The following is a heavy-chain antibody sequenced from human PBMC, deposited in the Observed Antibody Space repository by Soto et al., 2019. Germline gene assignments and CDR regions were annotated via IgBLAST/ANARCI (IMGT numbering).Heavy chain of an antibody. J-gene: IGHJ6*02. D-gene: IGHD2-21*02. CDR2: IIPVRGTT. CDR3: ARRRYCGYDCYHKHYYGMDV. V-gene: IGHV1-69*08. CDR1: GDTFSSYT. Sequence: QVQLVQSGAEVKKPGSSVKVSCRASGDTFSSYTVNWVRQAPGRGLEWLGRIIPVRGTTDYAQKFKGRVTITADKSTNIVYMELSSLRSEDRAVYSCARRRYCGYDCYHKHYYGMDVWVQGTTVTVAS.